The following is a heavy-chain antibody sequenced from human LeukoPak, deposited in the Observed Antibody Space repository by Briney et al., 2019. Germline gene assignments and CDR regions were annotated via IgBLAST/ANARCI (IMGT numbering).Heavy chain of an antibody. CDR1: GFTFSSYS. CDR2: ISGSGGST. CDR3: AKTVVTHHDAFDI. J-gene: IGHJ3*02. Sequence: GALRLSCAASGFTFSSYSMSWVRQAPGKGLEWVSAISGSGGSTYYADSVRGRFTISRDNSKNTLFLQMNSLRAEDTAVYYCAKTVVTHHDAFDIWGQGTMVTVSS. V-gene: IGHV3-23*01. D-gene: IGHD4-23*01.